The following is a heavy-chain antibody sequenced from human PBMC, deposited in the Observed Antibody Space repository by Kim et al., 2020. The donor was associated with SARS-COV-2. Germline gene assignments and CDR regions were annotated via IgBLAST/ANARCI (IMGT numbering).Heavy chain of an antibody. CDR2: ISYDGSNK. Sequence: GVLRLSCAASGFTFSSYAMHWVRQAPGKGLEWVAVISYDGSNKYYADSVKGRFTISRDNSKNTLYLQMNSLRAEDTAVYYCAREGIGGSYYGDYYYYGM. J-gene: IGHJ6*01. CDR1: GFTFSSYA. V-gene: IGHV3-30*04. D-gene: IGHD1-26*01. CDR3: AREGIGGSYYGDYYYYGM.